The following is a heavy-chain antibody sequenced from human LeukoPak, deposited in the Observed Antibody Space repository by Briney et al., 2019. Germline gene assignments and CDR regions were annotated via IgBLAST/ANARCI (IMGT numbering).Heavy chain of an antibody. CDR3: ARDGDYGDYVWDY. J-gene: IGHJ4*02. CDR2: IYSGGST. Sequence: GRSLRLSCAASGFTVSSNYMSWVRQAPGKGLEWVSVIYSGGSTYYADSVKGRFTISRDNSKNTLYLQKNSLRAEDTAVYYCARDGDYGDYVWDYWGQGTLVTVSS. D-gene: IGHD4-17*01. V-gene: IGHV3-53*01. CDR1: GFTVSSNY.